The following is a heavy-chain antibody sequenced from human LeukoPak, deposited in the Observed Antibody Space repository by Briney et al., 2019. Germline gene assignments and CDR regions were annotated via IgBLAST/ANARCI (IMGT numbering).Heavy chain of an antibody. CDR2: ISSNGGST. J-gene: IGHJ4*02. CDR3: ARAPLHSNGWSFDY. V-gene: IGHV3-64*04. D-gene: IGHD6-19*01. Sequence: GGSLRLSCSASGFTFSSYDMHWVRQAPGKGLEYVSAISSNGGSTYYADSVKGRFTISRDNSKNTLYLQMNSLRPEDTAVYYCARAPLHSNGWSFDYWGQGTLSPSPQ. CDR1: GFTFSSYD.